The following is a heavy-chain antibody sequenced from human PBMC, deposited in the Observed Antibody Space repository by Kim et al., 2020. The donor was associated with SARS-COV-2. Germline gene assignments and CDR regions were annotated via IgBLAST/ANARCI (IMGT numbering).Heavy chain of an antibody. Sequence: SETLSLTCTVSGGSFSSYYWSWIRQPPGKGLEWIGYIYYSGSTNYNPSLKSRVTISVDTSKNQFSLKLGSVTAADTAVYYCAIVTMVRAVTKMCAFYICGQGTMVTVSS. CDR3: AIVTMVRAVTKMCAFYI. D-gene: IGHD3-10*01. J-gene: IGHJ3*02. CDR2: IYYSGST. V-gene: IGHV4-59*01. CDR1: GGSFSSYY.